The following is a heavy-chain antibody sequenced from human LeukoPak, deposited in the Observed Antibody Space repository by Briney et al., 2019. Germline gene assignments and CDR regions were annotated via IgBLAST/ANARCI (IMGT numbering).Heavy chain of an antibody. Sequence: PSETLSLTCTVSGGSISSYYWSWIRQPPVKGLEWIGYIYYSGSTNYNPSLKSRVTISVDTSKNQFSLKLSSVTAADTAVYYCARVQYSSSRSYYYYYMDVWGKGTTVTVSS. J-gene: IGHJ6*03. CDR1: GGSISSYY. D-gene: IGHD6-13*01. CDR3: ARVQYSSSRSYYYYYMDV. V-gene: IGHV4-59*01. CDR2: IYYSGST.